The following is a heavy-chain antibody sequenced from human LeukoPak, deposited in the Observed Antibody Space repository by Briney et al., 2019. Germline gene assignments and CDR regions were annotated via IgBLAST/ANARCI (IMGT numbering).Heavy chain of an antibody. Sequence: GGSLRLSCATSVFPFSDFSMSWVRQAPGKGLEWISTTNSGCTSTYYAESVKGRFTISIDNSKNTLYLQMSSLRVKATAVYYCANQSYARSLGEGGPGTLVSVSS. CDR2: TNSGCTST. V-gene: IGHV3-23*01. J-gene: IGHJ4*02. CDR3: ANQSYARSLGE. CDR1: VFPFSDFS. D-gene: IGHD2-8*01.